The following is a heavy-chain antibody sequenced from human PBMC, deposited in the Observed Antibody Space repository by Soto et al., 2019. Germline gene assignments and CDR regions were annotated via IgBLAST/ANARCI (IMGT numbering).Heavy chain of an antibody. Sequence: QVRLHQWGAGLLKASEDLSLTCAVYGGSFGGYYWGWVRQPPGKGLEWIGEINHGGGTNYNPSLXXRVXXXXXXXXXXXXXXXXXXXXXXXXXXXXXXXXXXXWSFDYWGQGTQVTVSS. V-gene: IGHV4-34*01. CDR1: GGSFGGYY. CDR3: XXXXXXXWSFDY. CDR2: INHGGGT. J-gene: IGHJ4*02.